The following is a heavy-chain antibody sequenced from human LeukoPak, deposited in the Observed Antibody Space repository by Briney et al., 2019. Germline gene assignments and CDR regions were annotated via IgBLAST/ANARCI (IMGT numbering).Heavy chain of an antibody. V-gene: IGHV3-69-1*02. Sequence: GGSLRLSCAASGFTFSDYYMNWVRQAPGKGLEWVSSISSSSTIYYADSVKGRFTISRDNAKNSLYLQMNSLRAEDTAVYYCVTWSFHITGTMNWGQGTLVTVSS. CDR3: VTWSFHITGTMN. D-gene: IGHD1-20*01. CDR2: ISSSSTI. CDR1: GFTFSDYY. J-gene: IGHJ4*02.